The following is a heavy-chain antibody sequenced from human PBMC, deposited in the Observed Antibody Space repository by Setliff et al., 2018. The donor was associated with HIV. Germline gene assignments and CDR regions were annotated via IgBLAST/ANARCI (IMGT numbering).Heavy chain of an antibody. V-gene: IGHV1-69*10. J-gene: IGHJ4*02. Sequence: SVKVSCKASGGIFSSYAINWVRQAPGQGLEWMGGIIPILGKAHHAQNFRGRVTITAAKSTNTAYMQLSGLRYEDTAVYYCARAYDVLTGYFDYWGQGTLVTVST. D-gene: IGHD3-9*01. CDR2: IIPILGKA. CDR1: GGIFSSYA. CDR3: ARAYDVLTGYFDY.